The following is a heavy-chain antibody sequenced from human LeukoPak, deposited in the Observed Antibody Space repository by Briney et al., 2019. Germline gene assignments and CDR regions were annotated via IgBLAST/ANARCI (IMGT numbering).Heavy chain of an antibody. Sequence: PSETLSLTCTVSGGSISTTSYNWGWIRQPPGKGLEWIGSIYYRGSTYYNPSHKSRVTISVDTSKNQFSLKLSSETAADTAVYYCARDYGDHAGFDYWGQGTLVTVSS. CDR2: IYYRGST. CDR1: GGSISTTSYN. V-gene: IGHV4-39*07. D-gene: IGHD4-17*01. CDR3: ARDYGDHAGFDY. J-gene: IGHJ4*02.